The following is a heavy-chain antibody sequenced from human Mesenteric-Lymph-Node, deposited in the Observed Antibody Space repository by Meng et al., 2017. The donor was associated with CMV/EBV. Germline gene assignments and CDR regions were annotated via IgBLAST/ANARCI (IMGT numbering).Heavy chain of an antibody. CDR2: IYYSGST. CDR3: ARVEVTIFGGRGYYHGMDV. Sequence: GSLRLSCTVSGGSISSYYWSWIRQPPGKGLEWIGYIYYSGSTKYNPSLKSRVTISADTSKNHVSLKLSSVTAADTAVYYCARVEVTIFGGRGYYHGMDVWGQGTAVTVSS. CDR1: GGSISSYY. J-gene: IGHJ6*02. D-gene: IGHD3-3*01. V-gene: IGHV4-59*01.